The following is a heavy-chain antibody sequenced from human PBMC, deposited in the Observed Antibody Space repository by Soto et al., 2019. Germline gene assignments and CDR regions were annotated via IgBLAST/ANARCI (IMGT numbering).Heavy chain of an antibody. Sequence: AKVSCKASGYTFINYGVSLVRQAPGQGLEXMGXXSXXNXXXXXAXXVQGRVTLTTDTSTSTAYMEMRTLRSDETAAYYCARDGPHIPAVGDVWGQGTTVTVSS. V-gene: IGHV1-18*01. CDR3: ARDGPHIPAVGDV. CDR1: GYTFINYG. D-gene: IGHD6-13*01. CDR2: XSXXNXXX. J-gene: IGHJ6*02.